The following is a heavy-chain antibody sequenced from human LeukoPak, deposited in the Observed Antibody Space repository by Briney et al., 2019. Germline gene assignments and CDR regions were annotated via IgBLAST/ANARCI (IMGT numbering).Heavy chain of an antibody. D-gene: IGHD2-2*02. J-gene: IGHJ5*02. CDR1: GGSISSSSYY. CDR3: ARQRYCSSTSCYRRWFDP. CDR2: IYYSGST. Sequence: SETLSLTCTVSGGSISSSSYYWGWIRQPPGKGLEWIGSIYYSGSTYYNPSLKSRVTISVDTSKNQSSLKLSSVTAADTAVYYCARQRYCSSTSCYRRWFDPWGQGTLVTVSS. V-gene: IGHV4-39*01.